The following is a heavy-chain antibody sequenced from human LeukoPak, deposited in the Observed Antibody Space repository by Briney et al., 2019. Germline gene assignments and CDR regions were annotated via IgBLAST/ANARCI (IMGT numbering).Heavy chain of an antibody. D-gene: IGHD3-16*01. CDR2: IWYDGSNK. V-gene: IGHV3-33*01. Sequence: GGSLRLSCAASGFTFSSYGMHWVRQAPGKGLEWVAVIWYDGSNKYYADSVKGRFTISRDNSKYTLYLQMNSLRAEDTAVYYCARGLGDYVWGTHYAFDIWGQGTMVTVSS. CDR1: GFTFSSYG. J-gene: IGHJ3*02. CDR3: ARGLGDYVWGTHYAFDI.